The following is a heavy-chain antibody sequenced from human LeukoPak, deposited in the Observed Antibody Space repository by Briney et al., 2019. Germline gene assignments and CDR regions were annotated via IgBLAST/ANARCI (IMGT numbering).Heavy chain of an antibody. J-gene: IGHJ4*02. CDR1: GYTFTSYD. CDR3: ARAVGLVVPAAILY. D-gene: IGHD2-2*01. V-gene: IGHV1-8*01. CDR2: MNPNSGNT. Sequence: GASVKVSCKASGYTFTSYDINWVRQATGQGLEWMGWMNPNSGNTGYAQKFQGRVTMTRNTSISTAYMELSSLRSEDTAVYYCARAVGLVVPAAILYWGQGTLVTVSS.